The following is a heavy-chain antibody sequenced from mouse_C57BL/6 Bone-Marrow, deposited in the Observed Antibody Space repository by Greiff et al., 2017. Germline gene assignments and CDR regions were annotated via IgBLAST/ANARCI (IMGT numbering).Heavy chain of an antibody. CDR2: IRNKANGYTT. CDR3: ARYDGYSLSDD. D-gene: IGHD2-3*01. V-gene: IGHV7-3*01. J-gene: IGHJ2*01. CDR1: GFTFTDYY. Sequence: EVQLVESGGGLVQPGGSLSLSCAASGFTFTDYYMSWVRQPPGKALEWLGFIRNKANGYTTEYSASVKGRFTISRDNSQSILYLQMNALRAEDSAPYYCARYDGYSLSDDWGKGTTLTDSP.